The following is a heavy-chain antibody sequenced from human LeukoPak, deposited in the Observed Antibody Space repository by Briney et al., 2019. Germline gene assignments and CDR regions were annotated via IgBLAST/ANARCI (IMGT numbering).Heavy chain of an antibody. J-gene: IGHJ4*02. CDR1: VFTFSSYS. D-gene: IGHD5-18*01. Sequence: GGSLRLSCAASVFTFSSYSMSWVRQAPRKGREWVSAISGSGGSTYYADSVKGRCTIPRDNSKNTLYLQMNSLRAEDTAVYYCAKAWYSYDVASDFDYWGQGTLVTVSS. CDR2: ISGSGGST. V-gene: IGHV3-23*01. CDR3: AKAWYSYDVASDFDY.